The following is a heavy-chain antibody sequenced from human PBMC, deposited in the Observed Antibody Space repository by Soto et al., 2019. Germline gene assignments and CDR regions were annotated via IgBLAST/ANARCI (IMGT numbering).Heavy chain of an antibody. V-gene: IGHV1-8*02. CDR1: GYTFTSYD. J-gene: IGHJ4*02. D-gene: IGHD1-1*01. Sequence: QVQLVQSGAEVKKPGASVKVSCKASGYTFTSYDINWVRQATGQGLEWMGWMNPNSGNTGYAQKFXXKXTXSRNTSITTAYMELSRLRSEDTAVYYCARVPGTIDYWGQGTLVTVSS. CDR2: MNPNSGNT. CDR3: ARVPGTIDY.